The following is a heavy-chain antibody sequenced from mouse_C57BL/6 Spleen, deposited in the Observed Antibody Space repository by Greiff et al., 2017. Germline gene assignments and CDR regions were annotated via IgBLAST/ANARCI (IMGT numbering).Heavy chain of an antibody. CDR2: IYPGDGDT. V-gene: IGHV1-80*01. CDR3: ARWDYGSSSYAMDY. D-gene: IGHD1-1*01. Sequence: QVQLQQSGAELVKPGASVKISCKASGYAFSSYWMNWVKQRPGKGLEWIGQIYPGDGDTNYNGKFQGKATLTADKSSSTAYMQLSSLTSEDSAVYFCARWDYGSSSYAMDYWGQGTSVTVSS. J-gene: IGHJ4*01. CDR1: GYAFSSYW.